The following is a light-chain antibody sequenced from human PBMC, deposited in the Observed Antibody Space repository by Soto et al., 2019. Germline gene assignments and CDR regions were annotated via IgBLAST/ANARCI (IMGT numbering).Light chain of an antibody. Sequence: SYELTQPPSVSVAPGQTARITCGGNNLGSTTVHWYQQKPGQAPVLVVYDDTDRPSGVPDRFSGSKSGNTASLTVSGLQDEDEADYYCNSYAGSDNYVFGTGTKVTVL. CDR2: DDT. J-gene: IGLJ1*01. CDR1: NLGSTT. V-gene: IGLV3-21*02. CDR3: NSYAGSDNYV.